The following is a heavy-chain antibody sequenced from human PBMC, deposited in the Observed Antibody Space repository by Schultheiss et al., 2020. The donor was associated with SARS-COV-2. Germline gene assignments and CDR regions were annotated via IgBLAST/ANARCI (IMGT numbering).Heavy chain of an antibody. CDR3: AKGRYDSSGYPDYFDY. V-gene: IGHV3-23*03. CDR2: IYSCGST. J-gene: IGHJ4*02. CDR1: GFTFSSYW. D-gene: IGHD3-22*01. Sequence: GGSLRLSCAASGFTFSSYWMSWVRQAPGKGLEWVSVIYSCGSTYYADSVKGRFTISRDNSKNTLYLQMNSLRAEDTAVYYCAKGRYDSSGYPDYFDYWGQGTLVTVSS.